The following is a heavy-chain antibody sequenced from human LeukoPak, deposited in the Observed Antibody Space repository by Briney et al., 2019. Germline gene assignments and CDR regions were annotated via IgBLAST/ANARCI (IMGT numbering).Heavy chain of an antibody. D-gene: IGHD3-3*01. J-gene: IGHJ6*03. CDR3: ARDRSHYDFWSGYYLISEYYYYMDV. Sequence: ASVKVSCQASGYTFTGYYMHWVRQAPGQGLEWMGWINPNSGGTNYAQKFQGRVTVTRDTSISTAYMELSRLRSDDTAVYYCARDRSHYDFWSGYYLISEYYYYMDVWGKGTTVTVSS. CDR1: GYTFTGYY. V-gene: IGHV1-2*02. CDR2: INPNSGGT.